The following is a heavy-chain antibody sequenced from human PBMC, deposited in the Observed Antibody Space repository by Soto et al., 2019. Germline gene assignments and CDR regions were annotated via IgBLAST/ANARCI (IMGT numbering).Heavy chain of an antibody. CDR3: ARGGGSYYHWFDP. CDR1: GFTFSSYA. CDR2: ISYDGSNK. Sequence: GGSLRLSCAASGFTFSSYAMHWVRQAPGKGLEWVAVISYDGSNKYYADSVKGRFTISRDNSKHTLYLQMNSLRAEDTGVYYCARGGGSYYHWFDPWGQGTLVTVSS. D-gene: IGHD1-26*01. J-gene: IGHJ5*02. V-gene: IGHV3-30-3*01.